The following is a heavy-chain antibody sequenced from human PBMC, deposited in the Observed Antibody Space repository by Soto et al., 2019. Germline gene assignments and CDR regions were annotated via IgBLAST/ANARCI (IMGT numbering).Heavy chain of an antibody. V-gene: IGHV4-59*08. CDR3: ARRWDYWYFDL. Sequence: QVQLQESGPGLVKPSETLSLTCTVSGGSISSYYWSWIRQPPGKGLEWIGYIYYSGSTNYNPSLKSRGTIAVEASKSQFGLKVGCGAAADTAVYYCARRWDYWYFDLWGRGTLVTVSS. D-gene: IGHD1-26*01. J-gene: IGHJ2*01. CDR2: IYYSGST. CDR1: GGSISSYY.